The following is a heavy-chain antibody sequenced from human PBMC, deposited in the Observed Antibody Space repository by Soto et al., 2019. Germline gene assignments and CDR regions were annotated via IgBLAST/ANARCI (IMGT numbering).Heavy chain of an antibody. V-gene: IGHV3-23*01. D-gene: IGHD3-22*01. Sequence: EVQLLDSGGGLVQPGGSLRLSCAASGFTFSSHAMNWVRQAPGQGLEWVSTISGRGSNTYYADSVKGRFIISRDNSKITLYLQMNSLRAEDTDVYYCAKGSSVYLKGWRGYGMDVWGQGTKVTVSS. CDR1: GFTFSSHA. CDR3: AKGSSVYLKGWRGYGMDV. CDR2: ISGRGSNT. J-gene: IGHJ6*02.